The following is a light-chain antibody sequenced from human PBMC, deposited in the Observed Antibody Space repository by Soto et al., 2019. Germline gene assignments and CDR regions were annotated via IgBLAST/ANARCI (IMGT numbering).Light chain of an antibody. CDR2: RAS. Sequence: DLQMTQSPSSLSASVGDRVSITCRASQSISTYVNWYQQKPGTAPNLLIYRASTLESGVPSRFSGSGSGTDCTLTISSLQPADFSTYYCQQSFSTPITFGQGTRLDIK. CDR1: QSISTY. V-gene: IGKV1-39*01. J-gene: IGKJ5*01. CDR3: QQSFSTPIT.